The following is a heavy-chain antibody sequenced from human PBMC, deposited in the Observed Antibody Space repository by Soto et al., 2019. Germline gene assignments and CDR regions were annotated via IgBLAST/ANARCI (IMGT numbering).Heavy chain of an antibody. CDR1: GYTFTSYD. V-gene: IGHV1-8*01. Sequence: GASVKVPCKASGYTFTSYDINWVRQTTGQGLEWMGWMNPNSGNTGYAQKFQGRVTMTRNTSISTAYMELSSLRSEDTAVYYCARGPNVPYYYYYYMDVWGKGTTVTV. J-gene: IGHJ6*03. CDR3: ARGPNVPYYYYYYMDV. CDR2: MNPNSGNT. D-gene: IGHD1-1*01.